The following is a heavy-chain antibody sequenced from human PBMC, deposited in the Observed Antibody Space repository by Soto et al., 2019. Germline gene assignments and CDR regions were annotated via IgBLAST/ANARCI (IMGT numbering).Heavy chain of an antibody. Sequence: PGESLKISCKGSGDSFNTYWIAWVRQMPGKGLEWMGITHPGDSETRYSPSFEGQVTISADKSISTAYLQWSSLKASDTAMYYCARQGRDGHNQGYGMDVWGQATTVTVSS. V-gene: IGHV5-51*01. CDR2: THPGDSET. J-gene: IGHJ6*02. CDR1: GDSFNTYW. CDR3: ARQGRDGHNQGYGMDV.